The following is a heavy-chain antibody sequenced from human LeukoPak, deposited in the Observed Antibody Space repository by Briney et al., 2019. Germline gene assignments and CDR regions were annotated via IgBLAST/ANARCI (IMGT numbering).Heavy chain of an antibody. CDR3: ARGYCSGGSCWYFYY. D-gene: IGHD2-15*01. V-gene: IGHV3-20*04. CDR1: GFTFDDYG. J-gene: IGHJ4*02. CDR2: INWNGGSI. Sequence: GGSLRLSCGASGFTFDDYGMSWVRPAPGKGLEWVSGINWNGGSIGYADSVKGRFTISRDDAKNSLYLQMSSLRADDTALYYCARGYCSGGSCWYFYYWGQGTLFTVSS.